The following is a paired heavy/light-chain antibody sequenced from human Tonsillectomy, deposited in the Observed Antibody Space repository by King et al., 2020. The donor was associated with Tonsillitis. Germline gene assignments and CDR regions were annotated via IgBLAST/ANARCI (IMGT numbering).Heavy chain of an antibody. CDR2: ISSSSSTI. CDR1: GFSFSNYN. J-gene: IGHJ4*02. Sequence: EVQLVESGGGLVQPGGSLRLSCATSGFSFSNYNMNWVRQAPGKGLEWVSYISSSSSTIYYADSLKGRFTISRDNAKSSLYLQMNSLRDEDTAVYYCARERHGWSYYYGSGSHFDYWGQGTLVTVSS. D-gene: IGHD3-10*01. CDR3: ARERHGWSYYYGSGSHFDY. V-gene: IGHV3-48*02.
Light chain of an antibody. CDR2: GAS. Sequence: EIVLTQSPGTLSLSPGERATLSCRASQSISSSYLAWYQQKPGQAPRLLIYGASSRATGIPDRFSGSGSGTDFTLTISRLEPEDFAVYYCQQYGSSRTFGQGTKVEIK. CDR1: QSISSSY. V-gene: IGKV3-20*01. J-gene: IGKJ1*01. CDR3: QQYGSSRT.